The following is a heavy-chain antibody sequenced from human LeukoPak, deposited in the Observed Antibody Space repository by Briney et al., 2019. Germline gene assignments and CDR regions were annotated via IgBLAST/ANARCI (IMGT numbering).Heavy chain of an antibody. J-gene: IGHJ3*02. CDR2: IYYSGST. Sequence: PSETLSLTCTVSGGSISSGRYYWSWIRQHPGKGLEWIGYIYYSGSTYYNPSLKSRVTISVDTSKNQFSLKLSSVTAADTAVYYCARLSHSSVGWLQSYAFDIWGQGTVVTVSS. CDR3: ARLSHSSVGWLQSYAFDI. D-gene: IGHD5-24*01. CDR1: GGSISSGRYY. V-gene: IGHV4-31*03.